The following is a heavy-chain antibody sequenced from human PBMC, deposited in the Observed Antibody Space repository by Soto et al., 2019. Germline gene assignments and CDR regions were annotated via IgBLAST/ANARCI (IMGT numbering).Heavy chain of an antibody. D-gene: IGHD3-10*01. CDR1: GGSFSGYY. V-gene: IGHV4-34*01. CDR2: INHSGST. J-gene: IGHJ3*01. Sequence: QVQLQQWGAGLLKPSETLSLTCAVYGGSFSGYYWSWIRQPPGKGLEWIGEINHSGSTNYNPSLKSRLTISVDTSENRFSLKLSSVTAADTAVYYCERVWFGELYNYDAFDLWGQGTMVTVSS. CDR3: ERVWFGELYNYDAFDL.